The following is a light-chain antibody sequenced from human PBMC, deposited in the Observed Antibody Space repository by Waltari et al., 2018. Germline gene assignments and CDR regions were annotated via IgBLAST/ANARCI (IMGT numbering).Light chain of an antibody. CDR1: SSNFGTNA. V-gene: IGLV1-44*01. Sequence: QSLLPQPPSASGAPGHRVTIPCSGTSSNFGTNAVSWYQQLPGAAPKLLIYSYEQRPSGVPDRFSGSRSGTSASLAISWLQSEDEADYYCASWDGRLNGWLFGGGTRLTVL. CDR2: SYE. CDR3: ASWDGRLNGWL. J-gene: IGLJ3*02.